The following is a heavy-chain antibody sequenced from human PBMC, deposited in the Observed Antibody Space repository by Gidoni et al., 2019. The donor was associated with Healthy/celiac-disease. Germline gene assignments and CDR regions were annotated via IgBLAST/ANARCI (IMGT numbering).Heavy chain of an antibody. CDR3: ASRGYSGYDFVSWDY. Sequence: GWINPNSGGTNYAQKFQGRVTMTRDTSISTAYMELSRLRSDDTAVYYCASRGYSGYDFVSWDYWGQGTLVTVSS. D-gene: IGHD5-12*01. J-gene: IGHJ4*02. V-gene: IGHV1-2*02. CDR2: INPNSGGT.